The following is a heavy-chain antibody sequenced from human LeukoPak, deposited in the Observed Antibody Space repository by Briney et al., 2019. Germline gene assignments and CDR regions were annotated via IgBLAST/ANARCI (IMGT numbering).Heavy chain of an antibody. J-gene: IGHJ4*02. CDR3: AKGRVSDQ. CDR2: ISASGGST. V-gene: IGHV3-23*01. CDR1: GFTFSSYA. D-gene: IGHD2-8*01. Sequence: PGGSLRLSCAASGFTFSSYAMSWFRQAPGKGLEWVSAISASGGSTYYADSVNGRFTISRDNSKNTLYLEMNSLRAEDTAIYYCAKGRVSDQWGRGTLVTVSS.